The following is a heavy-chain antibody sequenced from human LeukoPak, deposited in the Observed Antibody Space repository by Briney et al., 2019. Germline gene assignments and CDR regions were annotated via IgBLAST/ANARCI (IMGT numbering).Heavy chain of an antibody. CDR3: ARVGYGDYVTTYYYYGMDV. J-gene: IGHJ6*02. V-gene: IGHV1-2*02. CDR1: GYTFTGYY. D-gene: IGHD4-17*01. Sequence: GASVKVSCKASGYTFTGYYMHWVRQDLRQGLQWMGWINPNSGDTEYAQKFQGRVTMTRDTSISTVYMELSSLRSDDTAVYYCARVGYGDYVTTYYYYGMDVWGQGTTVTVSS. CDR2: INPNSGDT.